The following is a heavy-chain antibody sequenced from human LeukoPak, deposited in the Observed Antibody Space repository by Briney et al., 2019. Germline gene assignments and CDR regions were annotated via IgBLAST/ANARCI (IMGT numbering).Heavy chain of an antibody. CDR2: INPNSGGT. CDR3: SRGSGYRYGYYFDY. Sequence: ASVKVSCKPSGYTITGYYLHWVRQAPGQGLEWMGWINPNSGGTNYAQNFQGRVTMTRDTSISTAYMELSRLRSDDTAVYYCSRGSGYRYGYYFDYWGQGNLVTVSS. V-gene: IGHV1-2*02. CDR1: GYTITGYY. D-gene: IGHD5-18*01. J-gene: IGHJ4*02.